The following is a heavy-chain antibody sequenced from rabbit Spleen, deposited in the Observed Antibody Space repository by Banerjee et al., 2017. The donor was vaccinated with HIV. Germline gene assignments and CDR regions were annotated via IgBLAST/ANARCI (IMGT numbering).Heavy chain of an antibody. CDR1: GFSFSSSYW. Sequence: QEQLEESGGDLVKPEGSLTLTCTASGFSFSSSYWICWVRQAPGKGPEWIACIYGGAFRNTYYANWAKGRFTISETSSTTVTLQMTSLTAADTATYFCARAIYAGHAMGDYFNLWGPGTLVTVS. D-gene: IGHD4-2*01. CDR3: ARAIYAGHAMGDYFNL. V-gene: IGHV1S45*01. CDR2: IYGGAFRNT. J-gene: IGHJ4*01.